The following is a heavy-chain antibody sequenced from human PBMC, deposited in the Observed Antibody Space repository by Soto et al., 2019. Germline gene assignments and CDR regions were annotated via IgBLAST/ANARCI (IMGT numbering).Heavy chain of an antibody. V-gene: IGHV3-30*09. J-gene: IGHJ6*02. CDR1: GFTFSNYI. CDR3: ARGDTYYGMDV. CDR2: ISYDGSNK. Sequence: QVQLVESGGDVVQPGGSLRLSCAASGFTFSNYIFYWVRQAPGKGPEGVAAISYDGSNKQYADSVKGRFAISRDNPGNSVDLQMNSLRGDDTAVYYCARGDTYYGMDVWGQGTTVTVSS.